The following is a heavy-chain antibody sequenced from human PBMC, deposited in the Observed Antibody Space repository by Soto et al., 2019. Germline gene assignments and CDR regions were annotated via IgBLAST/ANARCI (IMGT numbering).Heavy chain of an antibody. J-gene: IGHJ6*02. V-gene: IGHV1-69*01. Sequence: QVQLVQSGAEVRKPGSSVKVSCKASGGTFSNYALSWVRQAPGQGLEWMGGIIPLFSTANYAQKFQGTATIIADESTSTAYMELSSLRSEDTAVYDCAGASVDTAMITLDDCYWHYGMDVWGQGTTVTVAS. CDR2: IIPLFSTA. CDR3: AGASVDTAMITLDDCYWHYGMDV. CDR1: GGTFSNYA. D-gene: IGHD5-18*01.